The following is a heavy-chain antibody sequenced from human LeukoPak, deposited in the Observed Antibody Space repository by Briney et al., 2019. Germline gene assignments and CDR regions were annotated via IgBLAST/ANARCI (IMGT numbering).Heavy chain of an antibody. CDR2: IYYSGST. V-gene: IGHV4-39*01. CDR3: AGHYGSGFDF. J-gene: IGHJ4*02. CDR1: GGSISSSSYY. D-gene: IGHD3-10*01. Sequence: SETLSLTCTVSGGSISSSSYYWGWIRQPPGKGLEWIGSIYYSGSTYYNPSLKSRVTISVDTSKNQFSLKLSSVTAADTAVYYCAGHYGSGFDFWGQGTLVTVSS.